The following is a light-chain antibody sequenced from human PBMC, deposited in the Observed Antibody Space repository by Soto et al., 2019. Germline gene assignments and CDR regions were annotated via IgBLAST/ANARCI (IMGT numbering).Light chain of an antibody. CDR3: EQTYSTPVT. CDR1: QNINNY. Sequence: DIQMPQSPSSLSASVGDRVTVTCRTSQNINNYLNWYQQRPGKAPKLLIHSTSTVQSGIPLRFSVSVSGTNFTLTINSLQPEDFATSCCEQTYSTPVTFGQGTRLELK. V-gene: IGKV1-39*01. J-gene: IGKJ5*01. CDR2: STS.